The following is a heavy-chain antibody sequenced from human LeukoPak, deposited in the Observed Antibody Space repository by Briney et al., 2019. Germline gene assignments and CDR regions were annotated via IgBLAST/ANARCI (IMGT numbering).Heavy chain of an antibody. CDR2: IKPDGSET. CDR1: GFSFSTNW. CDR3: ATMVSVAGDS. Sequence: GGSLTLSCAGSGFSFSTNWMSWFRQAPGKGLEWVAHIKPDGSETYYVDSVKGRFTISRDNAWNSVHLQMYSLRPEDTAIYYCATMVSVAGDSWGQGTLVTVYS. V-gene: IGHV3-7*01. D-gene: IGHD6-19*01. J-gene: IGHJ5*01.